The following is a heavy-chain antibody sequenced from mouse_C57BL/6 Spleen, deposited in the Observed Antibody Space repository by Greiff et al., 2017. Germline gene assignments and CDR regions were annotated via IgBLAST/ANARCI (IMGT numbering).Heavy chain of an antibody. J-gene: IGHJ2*01. CDR3: AMEIYDGYYFDY. V-gene: IGHV1-80*01. CDR1: GYAFSSYW. D-gene: IGHD2-3*01. CDR2: IYPGDGDT. Sequence: VQLQQSGAELVKPGASVKISCKASGYAFSSYWMNWVKQRPGKGLAWIGQIYPGDGDTNYNGKFKGKATLTADKSSSTAYMQLSRLTSEDSAVYFCAMEIYDGYYFDYWGQGTTLTGSS.